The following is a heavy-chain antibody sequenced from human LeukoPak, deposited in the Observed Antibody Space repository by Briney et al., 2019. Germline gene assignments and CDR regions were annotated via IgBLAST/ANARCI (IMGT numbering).Heavy chain of an antibody. D-gene: IGHD5-24*01. V-gene: IGHV3-33*01. CDR3: ARDLGWLQTKGAFDI. J-gene: IGHJ3*02. CDR2: IWYDGSNK. CDR1: GFTFSSYG. Sequence: GGSLRLSCAASGFTFSSYGMHWVRQAPGKGLEWVAVIWYDGSNKYYADSVKGGFTISRDNSKNTLYLQMNSLRAEDTAVYYCARDLGWLQTKGAFDIWGQGTMVTVSS.